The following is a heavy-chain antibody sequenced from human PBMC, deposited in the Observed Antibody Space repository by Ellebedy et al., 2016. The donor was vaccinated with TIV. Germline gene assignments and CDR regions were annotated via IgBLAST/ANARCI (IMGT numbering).Heavy chain of an antibody. CDR1: GFTLNSYS. D-gene: IGHD4-17*01. J-gene: IGHJ3*01. Sequence: GESLKISCAASGFTLNSYSMNWVRQAPGKGLEWVAVISYDGSNSHYADSVKGRFTISRDNAKNSLYLQMISLGADDTAVYYCATDGSYGDYRSPAHAFEFWGQGTMVTVSS. CDR2: ISYDGSNS. CDR3: ATDGSYGDYRSPAHAFEF. V-gene: IGHV3-30*03.